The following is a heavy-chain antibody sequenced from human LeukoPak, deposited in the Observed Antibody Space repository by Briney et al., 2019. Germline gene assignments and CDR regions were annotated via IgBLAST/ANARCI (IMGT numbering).Heavy chain of an antibody. Sequence: GALRLSCAASGFTFSSYSMNWVRQAPGKGLDCVSSISSSSSYIYYADSVKGRFTISRDNAKNSLYLQMNSLRAEDTAVYYCAKGETGYCSGGSCYTEYWGQGTLVTVSS. J-gene: IGHJ4*02. CDR3: AKGETGYCSGGSCYTEY. CDR2: ISSSSSYI. D-gene: IGHD2-15*01. V-gene: IGHV3-21*01. CDR1: GFTFSSYS.